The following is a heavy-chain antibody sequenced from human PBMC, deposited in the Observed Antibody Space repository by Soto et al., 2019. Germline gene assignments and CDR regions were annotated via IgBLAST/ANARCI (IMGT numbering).Heavy chain of an antibody. CDR3: AREGSYSAYNFAHGIQLWSFDF. CDR2: IFSSGST. D-gene: IGHD5-12*01. J-gene: IGHJ4*02. Sequence: SETLSLTCTVSGGSINTFYWSWVRQPAGRGLEWIGRIFSSGSTSFNPSLESRVAMSVDTSKNHFSLNLSSVTAADMAVYYCAREGSYSAYNFAHGIQLWSFDFWGQGALVTVSS. V-gene: IGHV4-4*07. CDR1: GGSINTFY.